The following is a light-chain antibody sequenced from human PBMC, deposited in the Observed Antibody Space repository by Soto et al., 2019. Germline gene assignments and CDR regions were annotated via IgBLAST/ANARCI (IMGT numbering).Light chain of an antibody. Sequence: QSVLTQPRSVSGSPGQSVAISCTGTSSDVGGYNYVSWYRQHPGKAPKLMIYDVSKRPSGVPDRFSGSKSGNTASLTISGLQADDEADYYCAAWDDNLSGVVFGGGTKLTVL. V-gene: IGLV2-11*01. CDR3: AAWDDNLSGVV. J-gene: IGLJ2*01. CDR1: SSDVGGYNY. CDR2: DVS.